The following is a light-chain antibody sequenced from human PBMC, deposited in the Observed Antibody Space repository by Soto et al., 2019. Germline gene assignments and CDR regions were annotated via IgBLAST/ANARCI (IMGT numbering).Light chain of an antibody. CDR1: QSVSSN. J-gene: IGKJ2*01. CDR3: HQYNNWPQT. Sequence: EIVLTQSPGILSLSPGERATLSCRASQSVSSNYLVWFQQKPGQAPRLVIYDASTRATGIPARFSGSGSGTEFTLTISSLQAEDFAFYYCHQYNNWPQTFGQGTKLEIK. CDR2: DAS. V-gene: IGKV3-15*01.